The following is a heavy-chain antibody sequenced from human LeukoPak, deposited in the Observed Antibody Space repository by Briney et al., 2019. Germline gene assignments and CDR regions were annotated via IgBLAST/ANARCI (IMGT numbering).Heavy chain of an antibody. CDR3: TRGSYDVLTGYSTLGEY. J-gene: IGHJ4*02. Sequence: SETLSLTCNVSGGSISSSTYYWGWIRQPPGKGLEWIGNIYYSGSTYYNPSLKSRLTISVDTSQGQFSLRLSSVTAADTGLYYCTRGSYDVLTGYSTLGEYRGQGALVTVSS. CDR1: GGSISSSTYY. D-gene: IGHD3-9*01. V-gene: IGHV4-39*01. CDR2: IYYSGST.